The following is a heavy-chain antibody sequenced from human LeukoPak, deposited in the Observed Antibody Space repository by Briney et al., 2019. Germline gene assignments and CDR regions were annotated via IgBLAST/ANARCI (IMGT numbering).Heavy chain of an antibody. V-gene: IGHV1-2*02. J-gene: IGHJ4*02. CDR1: VYTLTGYY. D-gene: IGHD2-2*01. Sequence: ASVTVSCKASVYTLTGYYMHWVRQAPGQGREWVGWINSNSCGTNYAHKFQGRVTMTRDTSISTAYMELSRLRSDDTAVYYCARRGAAATGFDYWGQGTLVTVSS. CDR3: ARRGAAATGFDY. CDR2: INSNSCGT.